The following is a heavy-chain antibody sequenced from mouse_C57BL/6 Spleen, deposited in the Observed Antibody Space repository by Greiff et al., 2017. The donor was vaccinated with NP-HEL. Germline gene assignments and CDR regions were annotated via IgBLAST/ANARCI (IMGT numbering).Heavy chain of an antibody. V-gene: IGHV3-6*01. CDR1: GYSITSGYY. CDR3: AREGDYYGKMNAMDY. D-gene: IGHD2-1*01. Sequence: ESGPGLVKPSQSLSLTCSVTGYSITSGYYWNWIRQFPGNKLEWMGYISYDGSNNYNPSLKNRISITRDTSKNQFFLKLNAVTTEDTATYYCAREGDYYGKMNAMDYWGQGTSVTVSS. CDR2: ISYDGSN. J-gene: IGHJ4*01.